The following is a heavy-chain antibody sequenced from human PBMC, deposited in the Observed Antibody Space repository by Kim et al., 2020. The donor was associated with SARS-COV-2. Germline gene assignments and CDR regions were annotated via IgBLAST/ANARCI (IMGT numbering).Heavy chain of an antibody. Sequence: ADSVKGRFPSSRDNVKNILYLQMNGLRGEDTAIYYCARDRSSDSATWVFDFWGQGTLVTVSS. CDR3: ARDRSSDSATWVFDF. D-gene: IGHD3-10*01. V-gene: IGHV3-23*01. J-gene: IGHJ4*02.